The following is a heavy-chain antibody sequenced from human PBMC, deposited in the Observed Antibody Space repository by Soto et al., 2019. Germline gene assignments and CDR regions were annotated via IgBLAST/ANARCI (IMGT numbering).Heavy chain of an antibody. CDR1: GGSISSYY. J-gene: IGHJ5*02. Sequence: SETLSLTCTVSGGSISSYYWSWVRHPPGKGLEWIVYIYYSGSTNYNPALKSQVTISVDTSKNQFSLNLSSVTAADTAVYYCARGQLGGWFDPWGQGTLVTVSS. V-gene: IGHV4-59*01. D-gene: IGHD6-13*01. CDR3: ARGQLGGWFDP. CDR2: IYYSGST.